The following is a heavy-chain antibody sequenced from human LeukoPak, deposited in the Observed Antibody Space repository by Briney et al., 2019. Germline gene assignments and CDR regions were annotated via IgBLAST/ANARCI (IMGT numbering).Heavy chain of an antibody. Sequence: ASVKVSCKASGYTFTNYGINWVRQAPGQGLEWMGWINTNTGNPTYAQGFTGRFVFSLDTSVSTAYLQISSLKAEDTAVYYCARDSGPGYSYGLSYWGQGTLVTVSS. V-gene: IGHV7-4-1*02. J-gene: IGHJ4*02. D-gene: IGHD5-18*01. CDR2: INTNTGNP. CDR1: GYTFTNYG. CDR3: ARDSGPGYSYGLSY.